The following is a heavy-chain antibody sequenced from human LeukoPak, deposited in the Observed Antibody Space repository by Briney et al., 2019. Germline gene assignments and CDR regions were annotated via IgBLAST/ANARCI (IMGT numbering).Heavy chain of an antibody. CDR3: ARHLAHYDILTGSPLYYFDY. D-gene: IGHD3-9*01. V-gene: IGHV4-39*01. CDR1: GGSIRSSIYC. CDR2: IYYSGST. J-gene: IGHJ4*02. Sequence: SETLSLICTVSGGSIRSSIYCWGWLRQPPGKGLEWMGRIYYSGSTYYNPSLKSRVTISVDTSKNQFSLKLSSVTAADTAVYYCARHLAHYDILTGSPLYYFDYWGPGTLVTVSS.